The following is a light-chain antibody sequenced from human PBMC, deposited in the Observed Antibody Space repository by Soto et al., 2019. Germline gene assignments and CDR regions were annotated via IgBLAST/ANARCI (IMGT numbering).Light chain of an antibody. CDR1: TSNIGTNT. V-gene: IGLV1-44*01. J-gene: IGLJ2*01. CDR2: SND. CDR3: ATWDDSLNVV. Sequence: QSVLTQSPSASGTPGQRVSISCSGSTSNIGTNTVSWYQHDPGTAPKLLIYSNDQRPSAVPGRFSGSKSGTSASLAISGLLSEDEADYYCATWDDSLNVVFGGGTKLTVL.